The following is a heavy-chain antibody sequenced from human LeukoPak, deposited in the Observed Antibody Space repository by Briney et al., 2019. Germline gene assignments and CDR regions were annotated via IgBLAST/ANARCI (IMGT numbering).Heavy chain of an antibody. CDR3: ARELTYYYDSSGYTVSYYYYGMDV. CDR1: GYSISSGYY. Sequence: SETLSLTCTVSGYSISSGYYWGWIRQPPVKGLEWIGRIYHSGSTYYNPSLKSRVTISVDTSKNQFSLKLSSVTAADTAVYYCARELTYYYDSSGYTVSYYYYGMDVWGQGTTVTVSS. D-gene: IGHD3-22*01. CDR2: IYHSGST. J-gene: IGHJ6*02. V-gene: IGHV4-38-2*02.